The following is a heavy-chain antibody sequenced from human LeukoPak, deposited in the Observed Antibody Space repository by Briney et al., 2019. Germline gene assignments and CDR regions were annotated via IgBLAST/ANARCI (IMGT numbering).Heavy chain of an antibody. V-gene: IGHV3-30*02. Sequence: PGGSLRLSCAASGFTFSSYGMHWVRQAPGKGLEWVAFIRYDGSNKYYADSVKGRFTISRDNSKNTLYLQMNSLRAEDTAVYYCAKGNSVDIVATIFGYWGQGTLVTVSS. J-gene: IGHJ4*02. D-gene: IGHD5-12*01. CDR2: IRYDGSNK. CDR1: GFTFSSYG. CDR3: AKGNSVDIVATIFGY.